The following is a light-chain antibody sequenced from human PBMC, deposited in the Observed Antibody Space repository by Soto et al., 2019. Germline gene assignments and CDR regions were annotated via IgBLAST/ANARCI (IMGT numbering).Light chain of an antibody. CDR3: QQTYTSPWT. CDR1: QSINTY. CDR2: TSS. J-gene: IGKJ1*01. V-gene: IGKV1-39*01. Sequence: DIQMTQSPSSLSASVGDKGTITCRASQSINTYLTWYQKKPGEPPNLLFYTSSSLRSGVPSRFSGSGSGTDFTLTISSLQPEDFATYYCQQTYTSPWTFGQGTKVEIK.